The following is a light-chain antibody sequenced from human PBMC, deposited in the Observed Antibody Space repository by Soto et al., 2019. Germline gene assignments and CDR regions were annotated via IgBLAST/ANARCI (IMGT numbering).Light chain of an antibody. J-gene: IGLJ1*01. V-gene: IGLV2-8*01. CDR3: SSYSGTNYRCV. Sequence: QSALTQPPSASGSFGQSVTISCTGTSSDVGGYNYVSWYQQHPGKAPKLMIYEVSERPSGVPDRFSGSKSGNTASLTVSGLQADDEADYYCSSYSGTNYRCVFGTGTKVTVL. CDR1: SSDVGGYNY. CDR2: EVS.